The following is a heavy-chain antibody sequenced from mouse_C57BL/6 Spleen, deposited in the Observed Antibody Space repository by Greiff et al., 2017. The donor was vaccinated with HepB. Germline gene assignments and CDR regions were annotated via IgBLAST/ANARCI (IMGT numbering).Heavy chain of an antibody. Sequence: KQSGAELVRPGSSVKLSCKDSYFAFMASAMHWVKQRPGHGLEWIGSFTMYSDATEYSENFKGKATLTANTASSTAYMELSSLTSEDSAVYYCARSGDYDVGWFAYWGQGTLVTVSA. CDR1: YFAFMASA. V-gene: IGHV1-49*01. J-gene: IGHJ3*01. CDR3: ARSGDYDVGWFAY. CDR2: FTMYSDAT. D-gene: IGHD2-4*01.